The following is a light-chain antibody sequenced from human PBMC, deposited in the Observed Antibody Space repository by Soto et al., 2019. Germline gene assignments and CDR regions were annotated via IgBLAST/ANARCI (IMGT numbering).Light chain of an antibody. CDR2: DGS. V-gene: IGLV2-14*01. CDR3: SSYTSSSTLYV. CDR1: SSDVGGYNY. J-gene: IGLJ1*01. Sequence: QSALTQPASVSGSPGQSITISCTGTSSDVGGYNYVSWYQQHPGKAPKLMIFDGSNRPSGVSNRFSGSKSGNTASLTISGLQAEDEDDYYCSSYTSSSTLYVFGTGTKLTVL.